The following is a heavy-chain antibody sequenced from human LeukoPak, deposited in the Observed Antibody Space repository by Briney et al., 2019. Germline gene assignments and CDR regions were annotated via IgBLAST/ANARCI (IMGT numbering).Heavy chain of an antibody. D-gene: IGHD2-2*01. CDR3: ARGPAYYYYDMDV. CDR2: IRYDGSNK. Sequence: GGSLRLSCAASGFTFSSYGMHWVRQAPGKGLEWVAFIRYDGSNKYYADSVKGRFTISRDNSRDTLYLQMNSLRAEDTAVYYCARGPAYYYYDMDVWGKGTTVTVSS. CDR1: GFTFSSYG. V-gene: IGHV3-30*02. J-gene: IGHJ6*03.